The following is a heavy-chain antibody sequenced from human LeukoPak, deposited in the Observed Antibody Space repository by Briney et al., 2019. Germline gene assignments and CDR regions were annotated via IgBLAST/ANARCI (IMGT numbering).Heavy chain of an antibody. CDR3: AKSHSRSYSQAFDI. CDR1: GFTFSSYG. V-gene: IGHV3-23*01. CDR2: ISGSGGST. J-gene: IGHJ3*02. D-gene: IGHD1-26*01. Sequence: PGGSLRLSCAASGFTFSSYGMHWVRQAPGKGLEWVSAISGSGGSTYYADSVKGRFTISRDNSKNTLYLQMNSLRAEDTAVYYCAKSHSRSYSQAFDIWGQGTMVTVSS.